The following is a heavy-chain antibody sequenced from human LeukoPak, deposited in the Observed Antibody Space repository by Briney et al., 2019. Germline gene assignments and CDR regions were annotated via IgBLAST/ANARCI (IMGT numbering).Heavy chain of an antibody. D-gene: IGHD2-15*01. Sequence: SETLSLTCAVSGGSISSGGYSWSWIRQPPGKGLEWIGYIYYSGSTYYNPSLKSRVTISVDTSKNQFSLKLSSVTAADTAVYYCARAYCSGGSCYPWENWFDPWGQGTLVTVSS. CDR2: IYYSGST. CDR3: ARAYCSGGSCYPWENWFDP. V-gene: IGHV4-30-4*07. CDR1: GGSISSGGYS. J-gene: IGHJ5*02.